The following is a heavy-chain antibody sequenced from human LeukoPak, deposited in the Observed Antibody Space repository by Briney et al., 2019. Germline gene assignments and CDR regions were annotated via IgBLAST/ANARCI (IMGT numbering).Heavy chain of an antibody. V-gene: IGHV3-30*02. D-gene: IGHD3-22*01. CDR1: GFTFSSYG. CDR2: IRYDGSNK. CDR3: AKYGGDYYDTYYFDY. Sequence: PGGSLRLSCAASGFTFSSYGMHWVRQAPGKGLEWVAFIRYDGSNKYYADSVKGRFTISRDNSKNTLYLQMNSLRAEDTAVYYCAKYGGDYYDTYYFDYWGQGTLVTVSS. J-gene: IGHJ4*02.